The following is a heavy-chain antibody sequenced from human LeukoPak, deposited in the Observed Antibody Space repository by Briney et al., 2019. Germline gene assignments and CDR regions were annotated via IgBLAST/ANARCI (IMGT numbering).Heavy chain of an antibody. D-gene: IGHD2-21*02. CDR3: ARGLVTGIDY. CDR1: GGSFSGYY. CDR2: INHSGST. V-gene: IGHV4-34*01. J-gene: IGHJ4*02. Sequence: SETLSLTCAVYGGSFSGYYWSWIRQPPGKGLEWIGEINHSGSTNYNPSLKSRVTTSVDTSKNQFSLKLSSVTAADTAVYYCARGLVTGIDYWGQGTLVTVSS.